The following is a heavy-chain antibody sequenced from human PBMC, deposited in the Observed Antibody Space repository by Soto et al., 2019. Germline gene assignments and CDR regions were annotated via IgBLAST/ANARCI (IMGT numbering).Heavy chain of an antibody. V-gene: IGHV3-23*01. Sequence: PGGSLRLSCAASGFPFSSYAMSWVRQAPGKGLEWVSAISGSGGSTYYADSVKGRFTISRDNSKNTLYLQMNSLRAEDTAVYYCAKALQGTTSWLDYWGQGTLVTVSS. CDR1: GFPFSSYA. CDR2: ISGSGGST. J-gene: IGHJ4*02. CDR3: AKALQGTTSWLDY. D-gene: IGHD1-7*01.